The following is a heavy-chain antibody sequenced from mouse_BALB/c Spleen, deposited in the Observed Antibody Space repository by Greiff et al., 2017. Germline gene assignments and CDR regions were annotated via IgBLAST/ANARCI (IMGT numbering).Heavy chain of an antibody. CDR3: AREAHTTATRDYAMDY. J-gene: IGHJ4*01. V-gene: IGHV5-15*02. CDR2: ISNLAYSI. D-gene: IGHD1-2*01. Sequence: EVNVVESGGGLVQPGGSRKLSCAASGFTFSDYGMAWVRQAPGKGPEWVAFISNLAYSIYYADTVTGRFTISRENAKNTLYLEMSSLRSEDTAMYYCAREAHTTATRDYAMDYWGQGTSVTVSS. CDR1: GFTFSDYG.